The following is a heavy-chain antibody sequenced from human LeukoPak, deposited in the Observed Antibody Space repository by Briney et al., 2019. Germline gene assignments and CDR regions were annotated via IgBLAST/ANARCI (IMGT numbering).Heavy chain of an antibody. CDR1: GGTFSSYA. D-gene: IGHD2-15*01. CDR3: ARGHLLFPNWFDP. V-gene: IGHV1-69*13. Sequence: GASVKVSCKASGGTFSSYAISWVRQAPGQGLEWMGGIIPIFGTANYAQKFQGRVTITADESTSTAYMELSSLRSEDTAVYYCARGHLLFPNWFDPWGQGTLVTVSS. CDR2: IIPIFGTA. J-gene: IGHJ5*02.